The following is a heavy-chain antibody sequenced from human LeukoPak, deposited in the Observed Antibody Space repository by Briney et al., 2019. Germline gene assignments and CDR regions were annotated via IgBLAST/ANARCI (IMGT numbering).Heavy chain of an antibody. CDR1: GGSVNSYY. J-gene: IGHJ2*01. CDR2: INHSGAT. CDR3: ARERREGWLVSRYFDL. V-gene: IGHV4-34*01. Sequence: SETLSLTCAVYGGSVNSYYWSWIRQPPGKGLEWIGEINHSGATSYNPSLKSRVTISVDTSKNQFSLNLNSVTAADTAVYYCARERREGWLVSRYFDLWGRGTLAAVSS. D-gene: IGHD6-19*01.